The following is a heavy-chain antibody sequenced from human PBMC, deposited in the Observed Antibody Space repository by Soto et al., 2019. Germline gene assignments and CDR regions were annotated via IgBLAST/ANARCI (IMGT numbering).Heavy chain of an antibody. D-gene: IGHD7-27*01. CDR3: ARVWGLDYIDS. Sequence: SETLSLTCTVSGASISSSYWSWIRRPPGKGLEWIGYIYHSGSTKYNPSLKSRVTISVDTSKNQFSVKLSSVTAADTAVYYCARVWGLDYIDSWGQGTRVTVSS. CDR2: IYHSGST. J-gene: IGHJ4*02. V-gene: IGHV4-59*01. CDR1: GASISSSY.